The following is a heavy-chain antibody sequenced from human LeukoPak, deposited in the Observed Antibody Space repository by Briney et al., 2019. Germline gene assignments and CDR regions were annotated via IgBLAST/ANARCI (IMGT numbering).Heavy chain of an antibody. V-gene: IGHV3-33*06. CDR2: IWYDGSNK. CDR3: ANDIIAVRPGWFDP. CDR1: GFTFNSYG. J-gene: IGHJ5*02. D-gene: IGHD6-6*01. Sequence: GGSLRLSCAASGFTFNSYGMNWVRQAPGKGMEWVAGIWYDGSNKYYADSVKGRFTISRDNSKNTLFLQMNSLRAEDTAVYYCANDIIAVRPGWFDPWGQGSLVTVSS.